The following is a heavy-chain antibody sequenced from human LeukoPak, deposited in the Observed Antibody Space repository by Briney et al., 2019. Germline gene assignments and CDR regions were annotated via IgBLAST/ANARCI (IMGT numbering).Heavy chain of an antibody. V-gene: IGHV4-39*07. CDR1: GGSISSSSYY. Sequence: PSETLSLTCTVSGGSISSSSYYWGWIRQPPGKGLEWIGSIYYSGSTYYNPSLKSRVTISVDTSKNQFSLKLSSVTAADTAVYYCARLYWYSGSYSYWGQGTLVTVSS. CDR3: ARLYWYSGSYSY. D-gene: IGHD1-26*01. J-gene: IGHJ4*02. CDR2: IYYSGST.